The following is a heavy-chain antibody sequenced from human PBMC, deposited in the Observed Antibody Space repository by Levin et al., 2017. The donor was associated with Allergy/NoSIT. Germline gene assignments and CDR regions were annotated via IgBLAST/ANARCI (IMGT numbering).Heavy chain of an antibody. J-gene: IGHJ6*02. V-gene: IGHV3-21*01. Sequence: PGGSLRLSCAASGFTFSSYSMNWVRQAPGKGLEWVSSISSSSSYIYYADSVKGRFTISRDNAKNSLYLQMNSLRAEDTAVYYCARYISSWSHYYGMDVWGQGTTVTVSS. CDR1: GFTFSSYS. CDR2: ISSSSSYI. CDR3: ARYISSWSHYYGMDV. D-gene: IGHD6-13*01.